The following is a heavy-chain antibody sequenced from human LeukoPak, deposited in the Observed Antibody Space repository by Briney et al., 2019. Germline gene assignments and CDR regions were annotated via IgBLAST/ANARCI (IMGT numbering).Heavy chain of an antibody. CDR1: GGTFSSYA. D-gene: IGHD3-22*01. J-gene: IGHJ3*02. CDR3: ARVSPRSSGYYTDAFDI. V-gene: IGHV1-69*13. Sequence: GASVKVSCKASGGTFSSYAISWVRQAPGQGLEWMGGIIPIFGTANYAQKFQGRVTITADESTSTAYMELSSLRSEDTAVYYCARVSPRSSGYYTDAFDIWGQGTMVTVSS. CDR2: IIPIFGTA.